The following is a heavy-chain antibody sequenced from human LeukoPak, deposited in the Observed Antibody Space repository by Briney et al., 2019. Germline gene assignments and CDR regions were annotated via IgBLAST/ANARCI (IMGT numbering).Heavy chain of an antibody. D-gene: IGHD4-17*01. J-gene: IGHJ6*03. CDR3: AKDLYGDYWYYYYYMDV. CDR1: GFTFSSYA. V-gene: IGHV3-23*01. Sequence: PGGSLRLSCAASGFTFSSYAMSWVRQAPGKGLEWVSAISGSGGSTYYADSVKGRFTISRDNSKNTLYLQMNSLRAEDTAVYYCAKDLYGDYWYYYYYMDVWGKGTTVTVSS. CDR2: ISGSGGST.